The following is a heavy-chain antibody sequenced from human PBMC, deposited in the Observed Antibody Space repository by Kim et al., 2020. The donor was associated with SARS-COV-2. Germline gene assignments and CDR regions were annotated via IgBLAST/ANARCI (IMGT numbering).Heavy chain of an antibody. CDR1: GGSISSSSHY. D-gene: IGHD5-12*01. CDR3: ARYRGGTMTDN. CDR2: INDRGSA. Sequence: SETLSLTCAVSGGSISSSSHYWSWIRQPPGKGLEWIGSINDRGSAYYDPSLKSRVTIYVDTSKNQFSLKLSSVTAADTAVYYCARYRGGTMTDNWRQGT. J-gene: IGHJ4*02. V-gene: IGHV4-39*01.